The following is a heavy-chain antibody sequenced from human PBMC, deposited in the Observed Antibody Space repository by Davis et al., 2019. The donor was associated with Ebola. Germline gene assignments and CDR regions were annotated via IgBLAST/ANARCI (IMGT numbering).Heavy chain of an antibody. CDR2: ISGSGGGT. CDR3: VKDTGRGQYYSDNNVRGISDY. Sequence: PGGSLRLSCEASGLTFSNFAMSWVRQAPGKGLEWVSTISGSGGGTYYEESVKGRFTISRDNSKNTVYLQMSSLRAEDKAIYYCVKDTGRGQYYSDNNVRGISDYWGQGTPVTVSS. V-gene: IGHV3-23*01. J-gene: IGHJ4*02. D-gene: IGHD3-22*01. CDR1: GLTFSNFA.